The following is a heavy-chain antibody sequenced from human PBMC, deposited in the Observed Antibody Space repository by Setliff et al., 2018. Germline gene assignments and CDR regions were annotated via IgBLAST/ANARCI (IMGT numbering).Heavy chain of an antibody. D-gene: IGHD3-3*01. V-gene: IGHV4-39*07. CDR3: ARRETYYNFWSGYYAY. J-gene: IGHJ4*02. CDR2: IYYSGST. Sequence: SETLSLTCTVSGGSISSSSYYWGWIRQPPGKGLEWIGSIYYSGSTYYNPSLKSRVTTSVDTSKNQFSLKLSSVTAADTAVYYCARRETYYNFWSGYYAYWGQGTLVTVSS. CDR1: GGSISSSSYY.